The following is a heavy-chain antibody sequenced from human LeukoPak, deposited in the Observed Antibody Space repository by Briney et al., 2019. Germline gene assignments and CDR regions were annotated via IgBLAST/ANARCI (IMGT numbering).Heavy chain of an antibody. D-gene: IGHD1-1*01. CDR1: GYTFTSYH. Sequence: ASVKVSCKASGYTFTSYHLHWVRQAPGQGLEWMGIINPSGGSPNYAQKFQGRVTMTRDMSTSTVNMELRSLRSDDTAVYYCARDPGSLEPLYFDYWGQGTLVTVSS. J-gene: IGHJ4*02. CDR2: INPSGGSP. V-gene: IGHV1-46*01. CDR3: ARDPGSLEPLYFDY.